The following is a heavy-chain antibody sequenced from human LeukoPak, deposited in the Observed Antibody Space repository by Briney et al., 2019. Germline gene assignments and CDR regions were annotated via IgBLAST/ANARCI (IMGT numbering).Heavy chain of an antibody. Sequence: GGSLRLSCEASGFTFSSYWLNWVRQAPGKGLEWVANIKQDGGEKTYVDSVKGRFTISRDNAKNSLYLQMNSLRADDTAVYYCAKGANTAAGIFDNWGQGTLVSVSS. CDR2: IKQDGGEK. J-gene: IGHJ4*02. CDR3: AKGANTAAGIFDN. D-gene: IGHD6-13*01. V-gene: IGHV3-7*04. CDR1: GFTFSSYW.